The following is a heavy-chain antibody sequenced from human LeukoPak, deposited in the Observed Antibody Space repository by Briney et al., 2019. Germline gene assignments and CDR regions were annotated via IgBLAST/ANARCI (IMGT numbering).Heavy chain of an antibody. Sequence: ASVKVSCKASGYTFTSYGISWVRQAPGQGLEWMGWISAYNGNTNYAQKFQGRVTMTTDTSTSTAYMELRSLRSDDTAVYYCAXXXXEXLAWLKAFSAFDFWGQGTMVTVSS. V-gene: IGHV1-18*01. J-gene: IGHJ3*01. CDR1: GYTFTSYG. CDR3: AXXXXEXLAWLKAFSAFDF. D-gene: IGHD6-19*01. CDR2: ISAYNGNT.